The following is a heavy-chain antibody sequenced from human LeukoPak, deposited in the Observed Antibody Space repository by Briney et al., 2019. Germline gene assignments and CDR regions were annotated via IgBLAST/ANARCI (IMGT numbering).Heavy chain of an antibody. J-gene: IGHJ4*02. CDR1: GFTFNAYA. V-gene: IGHV3-20*04. CDR3: ARVERGATTDY. D-gene: IGHD1-26*01. CDR2: INWNGGST. Sequence: GGSLRLSCTVSGFTFNAYAMNWVRQAPGKGLEWVSGINWNGGSTDYADSVKGRFTISRDNAKNSLYLEMNSLRVEDTAFYYCARVERGATTDYWGQGTLVTVSS.